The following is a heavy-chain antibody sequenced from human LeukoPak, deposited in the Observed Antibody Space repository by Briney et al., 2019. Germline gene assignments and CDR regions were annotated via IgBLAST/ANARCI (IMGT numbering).Heavy chain of an antibody. Sequence: ASVKVSCKASGYTFTSYAMNWVRRAPGQGLEWMGWINTNTGNPTYAQGFTGRFVFSLDTSVSTAYLQISSLKAEDTAVYYCARVGYDFWSGYLNYWGQGTLVTVSS. CDR2: INTNTGNP. V-gene: IGHV7-4-1*02. D-gene: IGHD3-3*01. J-gene: IGHJ4*02. CDR3: ARVGYDFWSGYLNY. CDR1: GYTFTSYA.